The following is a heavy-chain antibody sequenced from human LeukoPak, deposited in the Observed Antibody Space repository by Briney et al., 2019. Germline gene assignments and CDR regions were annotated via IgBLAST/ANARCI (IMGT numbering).Heavy chain of an antibody. V-gene: IGHV3-30*02. J-gene: IGHJ4*02. CDR1: GFTFSAYG. CDR3: AKEYSGSFEY. D-gene: IGHD1-26*01. Sequence: VGSLRLSCAVSGFTFSAYGMHWVRQAPGKGLEWVAFIRYDGSNKYYADSVKDRFTISRDNSKNTVYLQMNSLRPEDTAMYHCAKEYSGSFEYWGQGTLVVVSS. CDR2: IRYDGSNK.